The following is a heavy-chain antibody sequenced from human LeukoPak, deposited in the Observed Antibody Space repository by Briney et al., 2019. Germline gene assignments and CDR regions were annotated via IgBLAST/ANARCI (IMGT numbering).Heavy chain of an antibody. J-gene: IGHJ4*02. CDR2: IIPILGIA. CDR1: GGTFSSYA. D-gene: IGHD6-13*01. Sequence: ASVKVSCKASGGTFSSYAISWVRQAPGQGLEWMGRIIPILGIANYAQKFQGRVTITADKSTSTAYMELSSLRSEDTAVYYCARAIAAAGACDYWGQGTLVTVSS. V-gene: IGHV1-69*04. CDR3: ARAIAAAGACDY.